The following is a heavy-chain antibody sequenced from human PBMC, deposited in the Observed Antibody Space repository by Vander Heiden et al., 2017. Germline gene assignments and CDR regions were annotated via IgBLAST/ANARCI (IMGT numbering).Heavy chain of an antibody. Sequence: QVQLQASRPGLVKASGTLSLTCAVSGASITSSNWWSWVRQSPGKRLEYIGEIYHSGNTHYNPSLVSRVTIAVDKSKNQFSLNLNSVTAADTAIYYCARGGSISSVDYWGQGTLVTVSS. CDR3: ARGGSISSVDY. CDR1: GASITSSNW. V-gene: IGHV4-4*02. CDR2: IYHSGNT. J-gene: IGHJ4*02. D-gene: IGHD3-3*02.